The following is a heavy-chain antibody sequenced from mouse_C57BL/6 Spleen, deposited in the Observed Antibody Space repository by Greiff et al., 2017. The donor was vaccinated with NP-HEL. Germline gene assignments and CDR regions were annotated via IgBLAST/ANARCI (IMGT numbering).Heavy chain of an antibody. J-gene: IGHJ4*01. D-gene: IGHD1-1*01. V-gene: IGHV1-61*01. Sequence: QVQLQQPGAELVRPGSSVKLSCKASGYTFTSYWMDWVKQRPGQGLEWIGNIYPSDSETHYNQKFKDKATLTVDKSSSTAYMQLSSLTSEDSAVYYCARGHGSSLYYAMDYWGQGTSVTVSS. CDR1: GYTFTSYW. CDR3: ARGHGSSLYYAMDY. CDR2: IYPSDSET.